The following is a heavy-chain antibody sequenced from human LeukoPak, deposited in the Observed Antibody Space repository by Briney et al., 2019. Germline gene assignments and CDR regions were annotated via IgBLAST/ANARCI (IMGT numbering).Heavy chain of an antibody. CDR2: ISYDGSNK. J-gene: IGHJ4*02. V-gene: IGHV3-30*01. CDR1: GFTFSSYA. D-gene: IGHD4-11*01. Sequence: PGRSLRLSCAASGFTFSSYATHWVRQAPGKGLEWVAVISYDGSNKYYADSVKGRFTISRDNSKNTLYLQMNSLRAEDTAVYYCARDLAGTVTSTFDYWGQGTLVTASS. CDR3: ARDLAGTVTSTFDY.